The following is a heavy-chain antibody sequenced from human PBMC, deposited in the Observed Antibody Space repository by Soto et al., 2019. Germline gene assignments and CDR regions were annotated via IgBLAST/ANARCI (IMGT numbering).Heavy chain of an antibody. Sequence: GSLRLSCAASGFTFSSYWMSWVRQAPGKGLEWVANIKQDGSEKYYVDSVKGRFTISRDNAKNSLYLQMNSLRAEDTAVYYCARDTVVGATGRYYYYGMDVWGQGTTVTVSS. CDR2: IKQDGSEK. D-gene: IGHD1-26*01. CDR3: ARDTVVGATGRYYYYGMDV. V-gene: IGHV3-7*03. CDR1: GFTFSSYW. J-gene: IGHJ6*02.